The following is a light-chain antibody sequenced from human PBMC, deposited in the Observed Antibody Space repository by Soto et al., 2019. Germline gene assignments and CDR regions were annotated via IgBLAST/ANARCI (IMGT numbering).Light chain of an antibody. J-gene: IGKJ1*01. CDR3: QQYNCSPT. CDR1: QSISSW. Sequence: DIQMTQSPSTLSASVGDRVTITCRASQSISSWLAWYQQKPGKAPKLLIYDASSLESGVPSRFSGSGSGTEFPLTISSLQPDDFATYYCQQYNCSPTFGQGTKVEIK. V-gene: IGKV1-5*01. CDR2: DAS.